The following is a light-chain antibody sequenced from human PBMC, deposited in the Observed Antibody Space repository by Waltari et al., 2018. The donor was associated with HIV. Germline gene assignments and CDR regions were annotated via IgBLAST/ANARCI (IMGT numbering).Light chain of an antibody. Sequence: SSELTQDPAVSVELGPPVRITCQVDSLSSYYASCYQQKSGQPPRLIMYWASTRESGVSDRLTGGGSGTRFTLTINGLQASDVALYYCQQYYSNGRTFGRGTK. CDR3: QQYYSNGRT. CDR2: WAS. J-gene: IGLJ2*01. V-gene: IGLV3-19*01. CDR1: SLSSYY.